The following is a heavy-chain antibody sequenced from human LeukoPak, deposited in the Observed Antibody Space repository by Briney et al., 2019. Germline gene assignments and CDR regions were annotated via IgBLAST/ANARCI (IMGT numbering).Heavy chain of an antibody. CDR2: INHSGST. CDR1: GGSFSGYY. J-gene: IGHJ4*02. CDR3: ARFASNYGLVY. D-gene: IGHD4-11*01. V-gene: IGHV4-34*01. Sequence: SETLSLTCAVYGGSFSGYYWSWIRQPPGKGLEWIGEINHSGSTNYNPSLKSRVTISVDTSKNQFSLKLSSVTAADTAMYYCARFASNYGLVYWGQGTLVTVSS.